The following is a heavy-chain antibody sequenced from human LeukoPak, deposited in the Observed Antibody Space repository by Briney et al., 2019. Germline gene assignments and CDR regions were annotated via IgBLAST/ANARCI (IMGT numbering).Heavy chain of an antibody. V-gene: IGHV4-4*07. CDR3: ARGHLAIVVVPAAVTRQAFDI. Sequence: KTSETLSLTCTVSGGSISSYYWSWIRQPAGKGLEWIGRIYTSGSTNYNPSLKSRVTMSVDTSKNQFSLKLSSVTAADTAVYYCARGHLAIVVVPAAVTRQAFDIWGQGTMVTVSS. CDR1: GGSISSYY. J-gene: IGHJ3*02. CDR2: IYTSGST. D-gene: IGHD2-2*01.